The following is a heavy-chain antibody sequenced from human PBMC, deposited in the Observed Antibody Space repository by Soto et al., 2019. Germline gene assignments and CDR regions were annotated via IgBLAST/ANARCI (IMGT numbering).Heavy chain of an antibody. CDR2: VSHDGRNT. CDR1: GFTFSDYA. CDR3: AKGGRQWLVTSDFNY. J-gene: IGHJ4*02. D-gene: IGHD6-19*01. V-gene: IGHV3-30*18. Sequence: VQLVESGGGVVQPGRSLRLSCAASGFTFSDYAMHWVRQAPGKGLEWVAVVSHDGRNTHYADSVKGRFTISRDSSKNTVSLEMPRLRAEDRAVYYCAKGGRQWLVTSDFNYWGQGALVTVSS.